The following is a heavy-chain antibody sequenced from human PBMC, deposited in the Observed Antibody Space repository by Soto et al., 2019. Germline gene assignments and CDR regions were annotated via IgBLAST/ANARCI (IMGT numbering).Heavy chain of an antibody. J-gene: IGHJ6*02. CDR1: GGSISNSNW. Sequence: SETLSLTCAVSGGSISNSNWWSWVRQPPGKGLEWIGEIFHTGSTNYNPSLKSRVTISVDKLKNQFSLKLNSVTAADTAVYYCARQRAGYYTGMDVWGQGTTVTVSS. CDR3: ARQRAGYYTGMDV. V-gene: IGHV4-4*02. D-gene: IGHD2-2*02. CDR2: IFHTGST.